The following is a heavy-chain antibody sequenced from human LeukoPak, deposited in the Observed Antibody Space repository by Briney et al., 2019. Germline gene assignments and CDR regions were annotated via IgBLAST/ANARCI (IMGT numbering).Heavy chain of an antibody. Sequence: GASVKVSCKASGYTFTSYGISWVRQAPGQGLEWMGWISAYNGNTNYAQKPQGRVTMTTDTSTSTAYMELRSLRSDDTAVYYCARDTNYDFWSGYWEDWGQGTLVTVSS. CDR1: GYTFTSYG. V-gene: IGHV1-18*01. J-gene: IGHJ4*02. D-gene: IGHD3-3*01. CDR2: ISAYNGNT. CDR3: ARDTNYDFWSGYWED.